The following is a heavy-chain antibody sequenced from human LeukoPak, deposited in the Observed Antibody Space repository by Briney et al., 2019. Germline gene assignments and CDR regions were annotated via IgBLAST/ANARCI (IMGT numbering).Heavy chain of an antibody. CDR3: ARGYYFDSIRANWYFDL. V-gene: IGHV4-61*01. J-gene: IGHJ2*01. CDR1: GGPVTSGSYY. CDR2: IYYSGST. Sequence: PSETLSLTCSVSGGPVTSGSYYWTWIRQPPGKGLEWIGYIYYSGSTKYNPSLKSRVTISVDTSNNQFSLELSSVTAADTAVYCCARGYYFDSIRANWYFDLWGRGTLVTVSS. D-gene: IGHD3-22*01.